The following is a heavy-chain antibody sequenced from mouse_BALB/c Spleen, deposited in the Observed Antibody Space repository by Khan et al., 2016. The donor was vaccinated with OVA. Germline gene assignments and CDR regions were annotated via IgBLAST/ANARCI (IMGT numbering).Heavy chain of an antibody. J-gene: IGHJ3*01. V-gene: IGHV1S34*01. Sequence: LVKTGASVKISCKASGYSFTGYYMHWVKQSHGKSLEWIGYISCYNGSTTYNQKFKGKSTFTVDTSSSTVYMQFNSLTSEDSAFYCCARGYYYVSSSFAYWGQVTLVTVSA. CDR3: ARGYYYVSSSFAY. D-gene: IGHD1-1*01. CDR2: ISCYNGST. CDR1: GYSFTGYY.